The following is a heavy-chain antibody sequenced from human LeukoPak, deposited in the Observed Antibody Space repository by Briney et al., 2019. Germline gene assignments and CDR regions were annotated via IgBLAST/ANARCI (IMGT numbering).Heavy chain of an antibody. CDR1: GYTFTSYD. J-gene: IGHJ4*02. Sequence: GASVKVSCKASGYTFTSYDINWVRQAPGQGLEWMGWINPNSGGTNYAQKFQGRVTMTRDTSISTAYMELSRLRSDDTAVYYCARDSGSTLDYWGQGTLVTVSS. V-gene: IGHV1-2*02. CDR3: ARDSGSTLDY. D-gene: IGHD6-25*01. CDR2: INPNSGGT.